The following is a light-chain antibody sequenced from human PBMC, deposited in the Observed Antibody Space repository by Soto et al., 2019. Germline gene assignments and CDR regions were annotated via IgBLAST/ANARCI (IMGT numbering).Light chain of an antibody. Sequence: EIVLPQSPATLSFSPGERATLSCRASQSVSSSLAWYQQKPGQAPRLLIYGASSRATGIPDRFSGSGSGTDFTLTISRLEPEDFAVYYCQQYGSSGTFGQGTKV. CDR3: QQYGSSGT. J-gene: IGKJ1*01. CDR1: QSVSSS. V-gene: IGKV3-20*01. CDR2: GAS.